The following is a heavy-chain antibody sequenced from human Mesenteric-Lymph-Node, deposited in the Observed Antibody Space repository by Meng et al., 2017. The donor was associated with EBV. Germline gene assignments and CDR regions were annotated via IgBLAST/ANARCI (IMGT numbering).Heavy chain of an antibody. V-gene: IGHV1-2*06. CDR3: ARDDHSGRGEPFDY. CDR1: GYIFTAYY. Sequence: GKSGVVVKKRRASGRVTCKVSGYIFTAYYVHWVRQAPGQGLEWMGRINPQNDFTIYAQKFQDRVTMTRDTSISTLYLDLGSLTSDDTATYYCARDDHSGRGEPFDYWGQGTLVTVSS. CDR2: INPQNDFT. D-gene: IGHD1-26*01. J-gene: IGHJ4*02.